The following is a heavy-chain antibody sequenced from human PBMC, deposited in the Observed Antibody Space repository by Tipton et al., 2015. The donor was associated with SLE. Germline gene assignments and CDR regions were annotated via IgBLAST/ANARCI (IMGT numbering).Heavy chain of an antibody. CDR1: GGSISSHY. V-gene: IGHV4-59*11. J-gene: IGHJ4*02. D-gene: IGHD6-13*01. CDR2: IYYSGST. Sequence: TLSLTCTVSGGSISSHYWSWIRQPPGKGLEWIGYIYYSGSTNYNPSLKSRVTISVDTSKNQFSLKLSSVTAADTAVYYCARPSLESSSWYGYWGQGTLVTVSS. CDR3: ARPSLESSSWYGY.